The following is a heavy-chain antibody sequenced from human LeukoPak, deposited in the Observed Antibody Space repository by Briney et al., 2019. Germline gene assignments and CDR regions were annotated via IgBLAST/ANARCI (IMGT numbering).Heavy chain of an antibody. CDR2: IYYSGGT. D-gene: IGHD3-22*01. J-gene: IGHJ5*02. Sequence: SETLSLTCTVSGVSISHYYWSWIRQPPGKGLEWIGYIYYSGGTNYNPSLKSRVTISVDTSKNQFSLKLSSVTAADTAVYYCARGYYDSSGYLISYNWFDPWGQGTLVTVSS. CDR1: GVSISHYY. V-gene: IGHV4-59*01. CDR3: ARGYYDSSGYLISYNWFDP.